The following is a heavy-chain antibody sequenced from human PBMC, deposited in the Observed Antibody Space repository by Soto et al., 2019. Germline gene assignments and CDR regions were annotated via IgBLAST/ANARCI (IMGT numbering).Heavy chain of an antibody. J-gene: IGHJ5*02. V-gene: IGHV3-11*01. Sequence: QVRLVESGGGLVKPGGSLRLSCAASGFTFNEYYMSWIRQAPGKGLEWIAYISIGGSNTYYADSVEGRFTISRDNAKNVLYLQLDSLRVEDTAVYYCARCAYGAEASERWFEPWGQGTLVSVSS. CDR2: ISIGGSNT. CDR3: ARCAYGAEASERWFEP. CDR1: GFTFNEYY. D-gene: IGHD2-21*01.